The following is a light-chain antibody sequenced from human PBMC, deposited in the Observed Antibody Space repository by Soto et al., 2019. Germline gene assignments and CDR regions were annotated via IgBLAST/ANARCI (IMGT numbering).Light chain of an antibody. CDR3: SSYRSSITPVV. CDR1: SSDVGGYNY. CDR2: DVS. J-gene: IGLJ2*01. Sequence: QSALTQPASVSGSPGQSITISCTGTSSDVGGYNYVSWYQQHPGKAPKLMIYDVSNRTSRVSNRFSGSKSGNTATLTISGLQAEDEADYHCSSYRSSITPVVFGGGTELTVL. V-gene: IGLV2-14*03.